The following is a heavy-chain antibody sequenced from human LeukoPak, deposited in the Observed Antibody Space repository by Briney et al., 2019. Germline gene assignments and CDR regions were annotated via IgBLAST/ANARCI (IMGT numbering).Heavy chain of an antibody. V-gene: IGHV4-59*01. Sequence: PSETLSLTCTVSGGSISSYYWSWIRQPPGKGLEWIGYTYYSGSTNYNPSLKSRVTISVDTSKNQFSLKLSSVTAADTAVYYCARQTRNSSGWRGNSDYWGQGTLVTVSS. CDR3: ARQTRNSSGWRGNSDY. CDR2: TYYSGST. J-gene: IGHJ4*02. D-gene: IGHD6-19*01. CDR1: GGSISSYY.